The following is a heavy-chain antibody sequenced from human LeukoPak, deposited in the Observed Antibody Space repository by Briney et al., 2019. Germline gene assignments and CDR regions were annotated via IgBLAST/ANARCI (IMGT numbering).Heavy chain of an antibody. CDR2: IYYSGST. Sequence: SETLSLTCTVSGGSISSYYWSWIRQPPGKGLEWIGYIYYSGSTNYNPSLKSRVTISVDTSKNQFSLKLSSVTAADTAVYYCASSYGSSSRWFDPWGQGTLVTVSS. J-gene: IGHJ5*02. CDR3: ASSYGSSSRWFDP. V-gene: IGHV4-59*01. D-gene: IGHD6-6*01. CDR1: GGSISSYY.